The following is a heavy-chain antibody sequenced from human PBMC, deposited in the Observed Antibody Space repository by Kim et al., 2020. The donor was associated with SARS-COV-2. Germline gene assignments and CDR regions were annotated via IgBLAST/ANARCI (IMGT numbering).Heavy chain of an antibody. CDR2: INNSGST. CDR3: AGRFSWFDP. V-gene: IGHV4-34*01. CDR1: GGSFSSNH. J-gene: IGHJ5*02. D-gene: IGHD3-3*01. Sequence: SETLSLTCAVYGGSFSSNHWSWIRQPPGKGLEWIGEINNSGSTNYNPSLKSRVIISADTSKKQFSLTLNSVTAADTAVYYCAGRFSWFDPWGQGTLVTVS.